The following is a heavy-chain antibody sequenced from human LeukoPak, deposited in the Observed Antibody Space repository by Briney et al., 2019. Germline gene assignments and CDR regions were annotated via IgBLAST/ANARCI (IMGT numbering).Heavy chain of an antibody. CDR2: ISGSDDRT. Sequence: GGSLRLSCAASGLTFSSYAMTWVRQAPGKGLEWVSAISGSDDRTFYADSVKGRFTISRDNSKNTLYLQMTSLRADDTAVYHCAKGITTSCYSALDHWGQGTLVTVSS. V-gene: IGHV3-23*01. CDR3: AKGITTSCYSALDH. CDR1: GLTFSSYA. D-gene: IGHD2-15*01. J-gene: IGHJ5*02.